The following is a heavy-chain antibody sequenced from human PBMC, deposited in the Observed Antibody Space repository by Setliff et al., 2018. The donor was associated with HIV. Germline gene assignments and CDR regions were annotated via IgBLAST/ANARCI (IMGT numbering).Heavy chain of an antibody. CDR2: IYYSGST. D-gene: IGHD3-10*01. Sequence: SETLSLTCTVSGYSISSGYYWGWIRQPPGKGLEWIGSIYYSGSTYYNPSLKSRVTISVDTSKDQFSLKPNSVTAADTAVYYCARGRHGLGLDVWGQGTLVTVSS. V-gene: IGHV4-38-2*02. J-gene: IGHJ4*02. CDR3: ARGRHGLGLDV. CDR1: GYSISSGYY.